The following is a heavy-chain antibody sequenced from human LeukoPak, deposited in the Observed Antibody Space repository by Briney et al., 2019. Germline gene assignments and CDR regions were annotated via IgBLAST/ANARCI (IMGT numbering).Heavy chain of an antibody. D-gene: IGHD3-22*01. CDR3: ARGAHYYDTSGYLMPLNY. CDR2: IHYSGGT. CDR1: GGFISTYY. Sequence: PSETLSLTCTVSGGFISTYYWSWIRQPPGKGLEWIGYIHYSGGTNYNPSLKSRVTISVDTSKNQFSLKLSSVTAADTAVYYCARGAHYYDTSGYLMPLNYWGQGTLVTVSS. V-gene: IGHV4-59*01. J-gene: IGHJ4*02.